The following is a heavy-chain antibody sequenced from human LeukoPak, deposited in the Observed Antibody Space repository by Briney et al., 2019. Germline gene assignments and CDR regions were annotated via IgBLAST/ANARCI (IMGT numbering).Heavy chain of an antibody. V-gene: IGHV4-4*02. CDR3: ARVGRRKAAAGVFDY. D-gene: IGHD6-13*01. CDR2: IYQSGSP. J-gene: IGHJ4*02. Sequence: PSETLSLTCAVSGASISSPFWWSWVRQTPGKGLEWIGEIYQSGSPNYNPSLKSRVTMSVDKSKNLVFLRLMSVTAADTAVYFCARVGRRKAAAGVFDYWGQGMLVTVSS. CDR1: GASISSPFW.